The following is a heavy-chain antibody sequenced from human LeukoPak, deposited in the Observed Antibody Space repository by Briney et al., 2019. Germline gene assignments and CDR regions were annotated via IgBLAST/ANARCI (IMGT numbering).Heavy chain of an antibody. CDR1: GFTFSSYA. J-gene: IGHJ6*02. V-gene: IGHV3-23*01. CDR2: ISGSGGST. D-gene: IGHD2-2*01. CDR3: AKVRDIVVVPAAIRSYGMDV. Sequence: GGSLRLSCAASGFTFSSYAMSWVRQAPGKGLEWVSAISGSGGSTYYADSVKGRFAISRDNSKNTLYLQMNSLRAEDTAVYYCAKVRDIVVVPAAIRSYGMDVWGQGTTVTVSS.